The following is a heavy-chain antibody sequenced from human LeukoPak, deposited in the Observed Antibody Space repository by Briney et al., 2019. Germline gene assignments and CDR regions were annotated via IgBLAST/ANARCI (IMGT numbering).Heavy chain of an antibody. CDR2: ISSSGSTI. CDR3: ARDYYDSSGSSWFDP. Sequence: GGSLRLSCAASGFTFSSYEMNWVRQAPGKGLEWVSYISSSGSTIYYADSVKGRFTISRDNAKNPLYLQMNSLRAKDTALYYCARDYYDSSGSSWFDPWGQGTLVTVSS. CDR1: GFTFSSYE. J-gene: IGHJ5*02. D-gene: IGHD3-22*01. V-gene: IGHV3-48*03.